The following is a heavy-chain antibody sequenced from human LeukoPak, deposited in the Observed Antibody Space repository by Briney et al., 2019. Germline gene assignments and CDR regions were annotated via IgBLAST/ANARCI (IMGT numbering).Heavy chain of an antibody. CDR3: AGLAGDYYDSSGYYHNYYYGMDV. J-gene: IGHJ6*02. D-gene: IGHD3-22*01. CDR1: GGTFISYA. V-gene: IGHV1-69*10. CDR2: IIPILGIA. Sequence: GASVTVSCTASGGTFISYAISWVRQAPGQGLEWMGRIIPILGIANYAQKFQGRVTITADKSTSTAYMELSSLRSEDTAVYYCAGLAGDYYDSSGYYHNYYYGMDVWGQGTTVTVSS.